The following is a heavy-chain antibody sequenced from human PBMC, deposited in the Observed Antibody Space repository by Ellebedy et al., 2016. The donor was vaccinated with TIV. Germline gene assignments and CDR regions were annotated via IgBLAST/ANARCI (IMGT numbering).Heavy chain of an antibody. Sequence: SETLSLAXTVSGDSITSRYWSWIRQSPGKGLEYLGYISFTGSTNYNPSLESRVTISVDTSKSQFSLRLSAVTAADTAVYYCARSRDWFYGMDVWGQGTTVTVSS. CDR3: ARSRDWFYGMDV. CDR2: ISFTGST. J-gene: IGHJ6*02. V-gene: IGHV4-59*11. D-gene: IGHD3-9*01. CDR1: GDSITSRY.